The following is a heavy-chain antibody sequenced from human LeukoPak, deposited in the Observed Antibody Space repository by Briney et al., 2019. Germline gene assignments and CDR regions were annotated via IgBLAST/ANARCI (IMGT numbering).Heavy chain of an antibody. D-gene: IGHD1-1*01. J-gene: IGHJ4*02. CDR3: ARDHNYAFDN. CDR1: GFPFIEYS. Sequence: GGSLRLSCTASGFPFIEYSMNWVRQVPGKGLEWISYIRIDSGNTKYADSVRGRFTISADKAKNSLYLQMNSLRVEDTAVYYCARDHNYAFDNWGQGTLVSVAS. CDR2: IRIDSGNT. V-gene: IGHV3-48*01.